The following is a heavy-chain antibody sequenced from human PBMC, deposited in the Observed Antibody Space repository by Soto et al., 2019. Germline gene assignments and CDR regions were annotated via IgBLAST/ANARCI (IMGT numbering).Heavy chain of an antibody. CDR2: IRSKANSYAT. V-gene: IGHV3-73*01. J-gene: IGHJ6*03. CDR1: GFTFSGSA. Sequence: GGSLRLSCAASGFTFSGSAMHWVRQASGKGLEWVGRIRSKANSYATAYAASVKGRFTISRDDSKNTAYLQMNSLKTEDTAVYYCTRHGGDYGFYYYYYYMDVWGKGTTVTVSS. CDR3: TRHGGDYGFYYYYYYMDV. D-gene: IGHD4-17*01.